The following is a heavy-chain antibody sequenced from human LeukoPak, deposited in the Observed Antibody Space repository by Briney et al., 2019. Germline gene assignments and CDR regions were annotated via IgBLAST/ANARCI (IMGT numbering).Heavy chain of an antibody. CDR3: ARGDVWELPYYGMDV. Sequence: ASVKVSCKASGYTFTGYDINWVRQATGQGLEWMGWMNPNSGNTGYAQKFQGRVTMTRNTSISTAYMELSSLRSEDTAVYYCARGDVWELPYYGMDVWGQGTTVTVSS. CDR2: MNPNSGNT. J-gene: IGHJ6*02. CDR1: GYTFTGYD. D-gene: IGHD1-26*01. V-gene: IGHV1-8*01.